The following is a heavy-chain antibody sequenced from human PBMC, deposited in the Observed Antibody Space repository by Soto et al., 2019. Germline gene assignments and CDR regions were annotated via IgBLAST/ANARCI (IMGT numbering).Heavy chain of an antibody. J-gene: IGHJ4*02. Sequence: SETLSLTCAVSGGSISSSNWWSWVRQPPGKGLEWIGEIYHSGSTNYNPSLKSRVTISVDKSKNQFSLKLSSVTAADTAVYYCARRYSSGWYYFDYWGQGTLVTVPQ. CDR3: ARRYSSGWYYFDY. CDR2: IYHSGST. CDR1: GGSISSSNW. D-gene: IGHD6-19*01. V-gene: IGHV4-4*02.